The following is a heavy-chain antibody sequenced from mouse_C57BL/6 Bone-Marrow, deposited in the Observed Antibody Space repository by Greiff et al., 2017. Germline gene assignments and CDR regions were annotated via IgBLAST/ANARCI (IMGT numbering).Heavy chain of an antibody. Sequence: VQLQQSGAELARPGASVKLSCKASGYTFTSYGISWVKQRTGQGLEWIGEIYPRSGNTYYNEKFKGKATLTADKSSSTAYMELRSLTSEDSAVYFCAIAGLRRRPGFAYWGQGTLVTVSA. CDR3: AIAGLRRRPGFAY. V-gene: IGHV1-81*01. CDR2: IYPRSGNT. J-gene: IGHJ3*01. CDR1: GYTFTSYG. D-gene: IGHD2-2*01.